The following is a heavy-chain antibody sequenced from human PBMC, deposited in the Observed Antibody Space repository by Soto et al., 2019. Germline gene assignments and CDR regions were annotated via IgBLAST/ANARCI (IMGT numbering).Heavy chain of an antibody. D-gene: IGHD5-12*01. V-gene: IGHV4-31*03. CDR1: GGSISSGGYY. CDR3: ARRDSGYDDNWFDP. J-gene: IGHJ5*02. Sequence: SETLSLTCTVSGGSISSGGYYWSWIRQHPGKGLEWIGYIYYSGSTYYNPSLKSRVTISVDTSKNQFSLKLSSVTAADTAVYYCARRDSGYDDNWFDPWGQGTLVTV. CDR2: IYYSGST.